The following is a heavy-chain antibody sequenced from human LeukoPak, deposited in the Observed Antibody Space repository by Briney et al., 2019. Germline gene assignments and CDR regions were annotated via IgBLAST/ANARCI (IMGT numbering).Heavy chain of an antibody. CDR2: IHPGDSDT. J-gene: IGHJ4*02. Sequence: PGESLKISCKGSGYRFTSHWIGWVRQMPGKGLDWMGIIHPGDSDTRYSPSFQGQVTISVDKSISTAYLQWSSLKASDTAMYYCARRRAGGSGSYSDYWGQGTLVTVSS. D-gene: IGHD3-10*01. CDR3: ARRRAGGSGSYSDY. CDR1: GYRFTSHW. V-gene: IGHV5-51*01.